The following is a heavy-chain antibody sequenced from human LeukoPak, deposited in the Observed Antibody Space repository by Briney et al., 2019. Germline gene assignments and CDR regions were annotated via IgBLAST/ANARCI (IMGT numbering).Heavy chain of an antibody. CDR2: INPSGGST. D-gene: IGHD3-10*01. J-gene: IGHJ6*02. Sequence: ASVKVSCKASGYTFTSYYMHWVRQAPGQELEWMGIINPSGGSTSYAQKFQGRVTMTRDTSTSTVYMELSSLRSEDTAVYYCARENTMVWAYYYYYYGMDVWGQGTTVTVSS. V-gene: IGHV1-46*01. CDR3: ARENTMVWAYYYYYYGMDV. CDR1: GYTFTSYY.